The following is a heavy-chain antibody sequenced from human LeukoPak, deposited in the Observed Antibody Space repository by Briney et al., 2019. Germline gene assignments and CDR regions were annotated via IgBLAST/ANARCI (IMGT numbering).Heavy chain of an antibody. D-gene: IGHD6-13*01. V-gene: IGHV3-21*01. CDR2: IRSSGNYI. CDR3: ARDKAGKFLYNYYGMDV. CDR1: GFTFSSYT. J-gene: IGHJ6*02. Sequence: GGSLRLSCAASGFTFSSYTMNWVRQAPGKGLEWVSSIRSSGNYIFYADSVRGRFTISRDNAKNSLDLQMSSLRAEDTAVYYCARDKAGKFLYNYYGMDVWGQGTTVTVSS.